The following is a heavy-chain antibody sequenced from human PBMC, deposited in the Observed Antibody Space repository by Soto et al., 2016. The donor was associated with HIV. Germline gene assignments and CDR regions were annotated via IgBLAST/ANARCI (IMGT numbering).Heavy chain of an antibody. J-gene: IGHJ6*03. CDR2: IRSKANSYAT. D-gene: IGHD7-27*01. Sequence: EVQLVESGGALVQPGGSLKLSCAASGFTFSGSAIHWVRQASGKGLEWVGRIRSKANSYATAYAASVKGRFTISRDDSKNTAYLQMNSLKTEDTALYYCTRHIEDVGIWYYYYYMDVWGKGTTVTVSS. CDR3: TRHIEDVGIWYYYYYMDV. V-gene: IGHV3-73*01. CDR1: GFTFSGSA.